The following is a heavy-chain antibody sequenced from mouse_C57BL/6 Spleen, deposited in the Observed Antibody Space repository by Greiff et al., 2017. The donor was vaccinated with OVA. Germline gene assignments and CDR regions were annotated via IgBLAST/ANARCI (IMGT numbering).Heavy chain of an antibody. D-gene: IGHD2-5*01. CDR1: GFTFSDYG. V-gene: IGHV5-17*01. CDR2: ISSGSSTI. Sequence: EVQLQQSGGGLVKPGGSLKLSCAASGFTFSDYGMHWVRQAPEKGLEWVAYISSGSSTIYYADTVKGRFTLSRDNATNTLFLQLTSLRSEDTAMYYCAREYSKAWFAYWGQGTLVTVSA. J-gene: IGHJ3*01. CDR3: AREYSKAWFAY.